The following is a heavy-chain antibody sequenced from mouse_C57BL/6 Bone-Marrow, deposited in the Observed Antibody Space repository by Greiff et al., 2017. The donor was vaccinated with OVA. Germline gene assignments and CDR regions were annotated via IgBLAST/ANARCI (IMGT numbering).Heavy chain of an antibody. D-gene: IGHD2-4*01. CDR3: ARIVIYYDYGEGYYYAMDY. CDR2: IWWDDDK. CDR1: GFSLSTFGMG. Sequence: QVTLKVSGPGILQPSQTLSLTCSFSGFSLSTFGMGVGWIRQPSGKGLEWLAHIWWDDDKYYNPALKSRPTISKDTSKNQVFLKIANVDTADTATYYCARIVIYYDYGEGYYYAMDYWGQGTSVTVSS. V-gene: IGHV8-8*01. J-gene: IGHJ4*01.